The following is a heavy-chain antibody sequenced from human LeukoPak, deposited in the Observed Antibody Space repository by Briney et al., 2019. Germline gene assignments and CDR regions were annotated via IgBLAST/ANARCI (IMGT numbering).Heavy chain of an antibody. CDR3: ARDAIVRDYSNSDY. D-gene: IGHD4-11*01. J-gene: IGHJ4*02. CDR2: INPNSGGT. Sequence: ASVKVSCKASGGIFSSYAISWVRQAPGQGLEWMGWINPNSGGTNYAQKFQGRVTMTRDTSISTAYMELSRLTSDDTAVYYCARDAIVRDYSNSDYWGQGTLVTVSS. CDR1: GGIFSSYA. V-gene: IGHV1-2*02.